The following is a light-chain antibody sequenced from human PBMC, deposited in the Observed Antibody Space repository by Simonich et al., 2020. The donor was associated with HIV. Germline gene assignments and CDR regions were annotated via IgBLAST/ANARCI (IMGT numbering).Light chain of an antibody. CDR3: MQALQTPYT. Sequence: DIVMTQSPLSLPVTPGEPASISCRSSQSLLHFNGYNYLDWYLQKPGQSPQLLIDLGSNRASGVPDRFSGSGSGTDFTLKISRVEAEDVGVYYCMQALQTPYTFGQGTKLEI. CDR2: LGS. J-gene: IGKJ2*01. V-gene: IGKV2-28*01. CDR1: QSLLHFNGYNY.